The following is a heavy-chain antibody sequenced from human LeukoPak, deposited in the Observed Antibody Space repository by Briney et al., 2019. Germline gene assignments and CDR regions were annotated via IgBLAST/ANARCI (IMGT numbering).Heavy chain of an antibody. CDR3: ARDNPAYYDFWSGHYRVSWFDP. D-gene: IGHD3-3*01. Sequence: ASVKVSCKASGYTFTSYGISWVRQAPGQGLEWMGWISAYNGNTNYAQKLQGRVTMTTDTSTSTAYMELRSLRSDDTAVYYCARDNPAYYDFWSGHYRVSWFDPWGQGTLVTVSS. CDR2: ISAYNGNT. V-gene: IGHV1-18*01. CDR1: GYTFTSYG. J-gene: IGHJ5*02.